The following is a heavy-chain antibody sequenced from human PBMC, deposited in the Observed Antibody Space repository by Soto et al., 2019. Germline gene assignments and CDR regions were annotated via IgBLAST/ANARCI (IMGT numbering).Heavy chain of an antibody. D-gene: IGHD2-21*02. CDR1: GYTFTSYD. CDR2: TNPNSGNT. Sequence: QVQLVQSGAEVKKPGASVKVSCKASGYTFTSYDINWVRQATGQGLEWMGWTNPNSGNTGYAQKFQGRVTMTRNTSISTAYMELSSLRSEDTAVYYCASVVVTAIPGYYYGMDVWGQGTTVTVSS. V-gene: IGHV1-8*01. J-gene: IGHJ6*02. CDR3: ASVVVTAIPGYYYGMDV.